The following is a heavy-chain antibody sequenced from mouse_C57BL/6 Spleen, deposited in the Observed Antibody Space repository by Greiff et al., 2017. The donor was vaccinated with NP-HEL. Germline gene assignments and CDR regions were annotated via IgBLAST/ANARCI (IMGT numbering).Heavy chain of an antibody. Sequence: QVQLQQPGAELVKPGASVKLSCKASGYTFTSYWMHWVKQRPGQGLEWIGMIHPNSGSTNYNEKFKSEATLTVDKSSSTAYMQLSSLTSEDSAVYYCAREVYDGYAMDYWGQGTSVTVSS. V-gene: IGHV1-64*01. J-gene: IGHJ4*01. CDR3: AREVYDGYAMDY. CDR1: GYTFTSYW. D-gene: IGHD2-3*01. CDR2: IHPNSGST.